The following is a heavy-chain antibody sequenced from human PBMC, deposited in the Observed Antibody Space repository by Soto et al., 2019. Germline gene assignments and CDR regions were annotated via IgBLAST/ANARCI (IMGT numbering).Heavy chain of an antibody. CDR1: GGSIRSGDYY. CDR3: ARTPSYYDSSGYWKHQGDFDI. Sequence: SETLSLTYTVSGGSIRSGDYYWSWIRQPPGKGLEWIGYIYYSGSTYYNPSLKSRVTISVVTSKKQFSLKLSSVTAADTAVYYCARTPSYYDSSGYWKHQGDFDIWGQGTMVT. V-gene: IGHV4-30-4*01. J-gene: IGHJ3*02. D-gene: IGHD3-22*01. CDR2: IYYSGST.